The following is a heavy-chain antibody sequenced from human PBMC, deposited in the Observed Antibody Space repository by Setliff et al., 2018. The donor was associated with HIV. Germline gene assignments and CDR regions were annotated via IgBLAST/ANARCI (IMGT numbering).Heavy chain of an antibody. CDR2: VYYSGST. J-gene: IGHJ6*03. CDR1: GGSISSYY. D-gene: IGHD3-22*01. CDR3: ARAYYYEGYYMDV. Sequence: SETLSLTCTVSGGSISSYYWTWIRQPPGEGLEWIGYVYYSGSTIYNPSLNSRVTISVDTSKNQFSLKLSSVTAVDTAVYYCARAYYYEGYYMDVWGRGTTVTVSS. V-gene: IGHV4-59*01.